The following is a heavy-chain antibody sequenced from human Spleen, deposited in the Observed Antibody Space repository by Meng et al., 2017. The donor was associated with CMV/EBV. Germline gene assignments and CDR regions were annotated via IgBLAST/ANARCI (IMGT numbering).Heavy chain of an antibody. V-gene: IGHV4-61*01. D-gene: IGHD6-19*01. CDR3: AREWAGSSFDY. CDR2: IYYSGST. Sequence: CIVSGGSVNSPNYYWSWIRQPPGKGLEWIGYIYYSGSTRYNPSLNSRLTISMDKSKNQFSLNLYSLTAADTALYYCAREWAGSSFDYWGQGALVTVSS. J-gene: IGHJ4*02. CDR1: GGSVNSPNYY.